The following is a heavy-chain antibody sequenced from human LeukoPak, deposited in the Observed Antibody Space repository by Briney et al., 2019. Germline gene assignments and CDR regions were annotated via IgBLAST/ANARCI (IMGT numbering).Heavy chain of an antibody. D-gene: IGHD2-15*01. CDR3: ARDVGQYCSGGSCYSPNPYLQH. J-gene: IGHJ1*01. CDR1: GYTFTGCY. Sequence: ASVKVSCKASGYTFTGCYMHWVRQAPGQGLEWMGWINPNSGGTNYAQKFQGRVTMTTDTSTSTAYMELRSLRSDDTAVYYCARDVGQYCSGGSCYSPNPYLQHWGQGTLVTVSS. V-gene: IGHV1-2*02. CDR2: INPNSGGT.